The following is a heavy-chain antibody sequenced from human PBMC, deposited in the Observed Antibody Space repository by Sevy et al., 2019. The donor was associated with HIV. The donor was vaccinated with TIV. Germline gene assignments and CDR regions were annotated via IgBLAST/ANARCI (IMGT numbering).Heavy chain of an antibody. D-gene: IGHD2-2*01. V-gene: IGHV1-18*01. J-gene: IGHJ6*02. CDR2: ISAYNGNT. CDR3: ARVVEDSVVVPAAVRNYYYGMDI. Sequence: ASVKVSCKASGYTFTSYGISWVRQAPGQGLEWMGWISAYNGNTNYAQKLQGRVTMTTDTSTSTAYMELRSLRSDDTAVYYGARVVEDSVVVPAAVRNYYYGMDIWGQGTTVTVSS. CDR1: GYTFTSYG.